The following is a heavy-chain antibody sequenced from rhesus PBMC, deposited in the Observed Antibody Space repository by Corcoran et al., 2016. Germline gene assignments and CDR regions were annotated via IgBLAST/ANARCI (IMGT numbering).Heavy chain of an antibody. CDR2: NNRGGGST. V-gene: IGHV3S5*01. Sequence: EVQLVETGGGLVQPGGSLKLSCAASGFTFSSYGMSWVRQAPGKGLEWVSANNRGGGSTYDSDSVKGRFTISRDNSKNTLSLQMNSLRAEDTAVYYCAKEGDYGTDFDYWGQGVLVTVSS. J-gene: IGHJ4*01. CDR1: GFTFSSYG. D-gene: IGHD4-29*01. CDR3: AKEGDYGTDFDY.